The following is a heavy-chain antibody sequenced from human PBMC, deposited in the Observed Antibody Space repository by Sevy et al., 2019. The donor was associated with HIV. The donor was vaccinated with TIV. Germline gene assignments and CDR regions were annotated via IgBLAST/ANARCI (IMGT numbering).Heavy chain of an antibody. CDR2: IWYDGSNK. Sequence: GGSLRLSCAASGFTFSSYGMHWVHQAPGKGLEWVAVIWYDGSNKYYADSVKGRFTISRDNSKNTLYLQMNSLRAEDTAVYYCAKTGPRGGWASYYYYYMDVWGKGTTVTVSS. J-gene: IGHJ6*03. CDR1: GFTFSSYG. D-gene: IGHD6-19*01. CDR3: AKTGPRGGWASYYYYYMDV. V-gene: IGHV3-33*06.